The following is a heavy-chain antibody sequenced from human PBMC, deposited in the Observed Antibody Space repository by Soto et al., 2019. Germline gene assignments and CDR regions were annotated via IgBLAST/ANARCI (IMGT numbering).Heavy chain of an antibody. V-gene: IGHV4-59*01. CDR3: ARDRALRLGELSLYKEDYYYYYGMEV. D-gene: IGHD3-16*02. J-gene: IGHJ6*02. CDR2: IYYSGST. Sequence: SETLSLTCTVSGGSISSYYWSWIRQPPGKGLEWIGYIYYSGSTNYNPSLKSRVTISVDTSKNQFSLKLSSVTAADTAVYYCARDRALRLGELSLYKEDYYYYYGMEVWGQGTTVTVS. CDR1: GGSISSYY.